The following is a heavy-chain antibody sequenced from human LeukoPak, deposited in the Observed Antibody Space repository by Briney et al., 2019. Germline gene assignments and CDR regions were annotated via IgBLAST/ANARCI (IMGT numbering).Heavy chain of an antibody. D-gene: IGHD7-27*01. CDR3: ARVFSLGTFDY. CDR1: GGSFSGYY. CDR2: INHSGST. J-gene: IGHJ4*02. V-gene: IGHV4-34*01. Sequence: SETLSLTCAVYGGSFSGYYWSWIRQPPGKGLEWIGEINHSGSTNYNPSLKSRVTISVDTSKNQFSLKLSSVTAADTAVYYCARVFSLGTFDYWGQGTPVTVSS.